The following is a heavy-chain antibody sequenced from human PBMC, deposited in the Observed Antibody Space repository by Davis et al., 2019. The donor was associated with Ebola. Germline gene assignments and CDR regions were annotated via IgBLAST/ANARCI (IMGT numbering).Heavy chain of an antibody. CDR3: ARAAYYDFWSGYPAGMDV. Sequence: ASVKVSCKPSGYTFTGYYIHWVRQAPGQGLEWMGWINPNSGGTNYSQKFQGRVTITRDTSASTAYMALSSLRSEDTAVYYCARAAYYDFWSGYPAGMDVWGQGTTVTVSS. D-gene: IGHD3-3*01. CDR1: GYTFTGYY. V-gene: IGHV1-2*02. J-gene: IGHJ6*02. CDR2: INPNSGGT.